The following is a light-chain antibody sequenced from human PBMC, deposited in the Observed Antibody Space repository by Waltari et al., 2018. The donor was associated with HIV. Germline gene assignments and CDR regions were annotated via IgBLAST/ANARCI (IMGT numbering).Light chain of an antibody. Sequence: EIVMTQSPATLSVSPGERATLSCRASQSVSSNLAWYQQKAGQAPRLPIYGASTRATGIPARFSGSGSGTEFTLTISSLQSEDFAVYYCQQYNNWPPLTFGGGTKVEIK. CDR1: QSVSSN. CDR2: GAS. J-gene: IGKJ4*01. V-gene: IGKV3-15*01. CDR3: QQYNNWPPLT.